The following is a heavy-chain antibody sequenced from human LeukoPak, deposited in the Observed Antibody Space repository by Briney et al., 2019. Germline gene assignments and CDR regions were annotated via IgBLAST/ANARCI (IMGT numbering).Heavy chain of an antibody. J-gene: IGHJ4*02. V-gene: IGHV3-48*03. CDR1: GFTFSSYE. D-gene: IGHD6-13*01. CDR2: ISSSGSTI. CDR3: ARDPGVSSSRDWDY. Sequence: GGSLRLSCAASGFTFSSYEMNWVRQAPGKGLEWVSYISSSGSTIYYADSVKGRFTISRDNAKNSLYLQMNSLRAEDTAVYYCARDPGVSSSRDWDYWGQGTLVTVSS.